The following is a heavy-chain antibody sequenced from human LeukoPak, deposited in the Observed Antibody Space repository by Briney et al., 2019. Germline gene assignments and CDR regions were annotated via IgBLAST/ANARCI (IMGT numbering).Heavy chain of an antibody. CDR3: ATNGPAYSYGPWDDAFDI. Sequence: SETLSLTCTVSGDSINSYYWSWIRQPAGKGLEWIGRIYPSRSTNYNPSLKSRVTMSVDTSENQFSLKLSSVTAADTAVYYCATNGPAYSYGPWDDAFDIWGQGTMVTVSS. CDR2: IYPSRST. CDR1: GDSINSYY. D-gene: IGHD5-18*01. J-gene: IGHJ3*02. V-gene: IGHV4-4*07.